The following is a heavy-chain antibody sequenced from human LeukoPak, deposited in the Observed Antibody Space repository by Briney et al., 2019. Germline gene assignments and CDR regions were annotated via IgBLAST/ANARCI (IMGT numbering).Heavy chain of an antibody. Sequence: SETLSLTCTVSGGSISSYYWSWIRQPPGKGLEWIGYIYYSGSTNYNPSLKSRVTISVDTSKNQFSLKLSSVTAADTAVYYCARLRGDSILYYHYYMDVWGKGTTVTVSS. CDR2: IYYSGST. J-gene: IGHJ6*03. CDR1: GGSISSYY. D-gene: IGHD2-21*02. V-gene: IGHV4-59*08. CDR3: ARLRGDSILYYHYYMDV.